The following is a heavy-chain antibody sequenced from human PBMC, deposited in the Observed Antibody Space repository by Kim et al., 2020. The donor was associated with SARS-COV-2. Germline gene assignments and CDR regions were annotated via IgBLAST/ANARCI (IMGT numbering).Heavy chain of an antibody. CDR3: ARDYSGYNYYFDY. V-gene: IGHV1-18*01. J-gene: IGHJ4*02. D-gene: IGHD6-25*01. Sequence: ASVKVSCKASGYSLMSYGTSWVRQAPGRGLEWMGWSNSGFSGKTKYAKQFEGRVTMIRDTSTGIASMELRSLTSDDTAIYYCARDYSGYNYYFDYWGQGTLVTVSS. CDR2: SNSGFSGKT. CDR1: GYSLMSYG.